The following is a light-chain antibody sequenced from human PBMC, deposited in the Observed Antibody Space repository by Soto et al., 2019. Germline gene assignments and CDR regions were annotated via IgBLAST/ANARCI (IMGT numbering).Light chain of an antibody. CDR2: DAS. Sequence: DIQMTQSPSTLSTSVGDRVTITCRASQSISSWLAWYQQKPGKAPKLLIYDASSLESGVPSRFSGSGSGTEFTLTISSLHPDDFATYYCQQYTSYPWTFGQGTRVELK. CDR1: QSISSW. V-gene: IGKV1-5*01. J-gene: IGKJ1*01. CDR3: QQYTSYPWT.